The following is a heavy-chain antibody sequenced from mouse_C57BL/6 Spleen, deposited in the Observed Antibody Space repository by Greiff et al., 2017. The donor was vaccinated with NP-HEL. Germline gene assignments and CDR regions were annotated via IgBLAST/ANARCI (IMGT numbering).Heavy chain of an antibody. CDR2: ISDGGSYT. CDR1: GFTFSSYA. J-gene: IGHJ2*01. Sequence: DVQLVESGGGLVKPGGSLKLSCAASGFTFSSYAMSWVRQTPEKRLEWVATISDGGSYTYYPDNVKGRFTISRDNAKNNLYLQMSHLKSEDTAMYYCARNLTGTYYFDYWGQGTTLTVSS. D-gene: IGHD4-1*01. CDR3: ARNLTGTYYFDY. V-gene: IGHV5-4*01.